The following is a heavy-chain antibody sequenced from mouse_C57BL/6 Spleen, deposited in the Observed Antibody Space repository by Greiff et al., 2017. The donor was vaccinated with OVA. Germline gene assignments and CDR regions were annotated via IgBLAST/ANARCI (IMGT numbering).Heavy chain of an antibody. D-gene: IGHD1-1*01. V-gene: IGHV1-26*01. Sequence: EVQLQQSGPELVKPGASVKISCKASGYTFTDYYMNWVKQSHGKSLEWIGDINPNNGGTSYNQKFKGKATLTVDKSSSTAYMELRSLTSEDSAVYYCARGGVITTVVEGFAYWGQGTLVTVSA. CDR2: INPNNGGT. CDR1: GYTFTDYY. J-gene: IGHJ3*01. CDR3: ARGGVITTVVEGFAY.